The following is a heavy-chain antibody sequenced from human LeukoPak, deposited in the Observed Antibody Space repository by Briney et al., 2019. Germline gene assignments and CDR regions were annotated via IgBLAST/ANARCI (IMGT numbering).Heavy chain of an antibody. J-gene: IGHJ4*02. D-gene: IGHD6-19*01. CDR2: INSDGSST. CDR1: GFIFSSYW. CDR3: ARLPVAGTIVTDY. Sequence: PGGSLRLSCAASGFIFSSYWMHWVRQAPGKGLVWVSRINSDGSSTSYADSVKGRCTISRDNAKNTLYLQMNSLRAEDTAVYYCARLPVAGTIVTDYWGQGTLVTVSS. V-gene: IGHV3-74*01.